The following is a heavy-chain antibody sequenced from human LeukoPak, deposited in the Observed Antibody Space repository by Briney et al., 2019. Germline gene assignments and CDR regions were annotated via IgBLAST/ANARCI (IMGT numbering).Heavy chain of an antibody. D-gene: IGHD2-2*01. CDR1: GYTFTSYY. CDR2: INPNSGGT. CDR3: AKGQFLPVDAFNI. V-gene: IGHV1-2*02. J-gene: IGHJ3*02. Sequence: ASVKVSCKASGYTFTSYYMHWVRQAPGQGLEWMGWINPNSGGTNYAQKFQGRVTMTRDTSINTVYMELSRLRSDDTAVYYCAKGQFLPVDAFNIWGQGTMVTVSS.